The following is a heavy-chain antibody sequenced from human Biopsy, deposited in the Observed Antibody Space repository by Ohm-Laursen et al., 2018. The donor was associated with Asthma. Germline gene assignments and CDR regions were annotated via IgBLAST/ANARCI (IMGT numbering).Heavy chain of an antibody. CDR3: ASGGIAVAGPSHYYYYYGMDV. D-gene: IGHD6-19*01. Sequence: SDTLSLTCTVSGGSISSGGYYWSWIRQHPGKGLEWIGYIYYSGSTYYNPSLKSRVTISVDTSKNQFSLKLSSVTAADTAVYYCASGGIAVAGPSHYYYYYGMDVWGQGTTVTVSS. J-gene: IGHJ6*02. CDR2: IYYSGST. V-gene: IGHV4-31*03. CDR1: GGSISSGGYY.